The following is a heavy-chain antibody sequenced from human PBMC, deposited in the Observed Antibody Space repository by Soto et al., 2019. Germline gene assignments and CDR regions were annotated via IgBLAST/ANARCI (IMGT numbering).Heavy chain of an antibody. Sequence: ASVKVSCKASGYTFTGYYMHWVRQAPGQGLEWMGWINPNSGGTNYAQKFQGWVTMTRDTSISTAYMELSRMRSDDTAVYYCARGPVDTAMDKGSYYYYMDVWGKGTTVTVSS. CDR3: ARGPVDTAMDKGSYYYYMDV. CDR2: INPNSGGT. CDR1: GYTFTGYY. V-gene: IGHV1-2*04. J-gene: IGHJ6*03. D-gene: IGHD5-18*01.